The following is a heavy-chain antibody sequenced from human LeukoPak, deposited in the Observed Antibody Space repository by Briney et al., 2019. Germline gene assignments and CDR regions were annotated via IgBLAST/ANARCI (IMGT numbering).Heavy chain of an antibody. J-gene: IGHJ5*02. CDR2: IKQDGSEK. D-gene: IGHD5-12*01. CDR3: ARESGIXATIWGPWFDP. V-gene: IGHV3-7*01. Sequence: PGGSLRLSCAASGFTFSSYWMSWVRQAPGKGLEWVANIKQDGSEKYYVDSVKGRFTISRDNAKNSLYLQMNSLRAEDTAVYYCARESGIXATIWGPWFDPWGQGXLVTV. CDR1: GFTFSSYW.